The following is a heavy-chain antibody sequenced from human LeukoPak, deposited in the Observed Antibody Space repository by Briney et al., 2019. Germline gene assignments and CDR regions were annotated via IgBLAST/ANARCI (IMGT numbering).Heavy chain of an antibody. CDR3: ARIIDSSGYYSDYFDY. Sequence: ASVKVSRKASGGTFSSYAISWVRQAPGQGLEWMGGIIPIFGTANYAQKFQGRVTITADESTSTAYMELSSLRSEDTAVYYCARIIDSSGYYSDYFDYWGQGTLVTVSS. CDR1: GGTFSSYA. V-gene: IGHV1-69*13. D-gene: IGHD3-22*01. J-gene: IGHJ4*02. CDR2: IIPIFGTA.